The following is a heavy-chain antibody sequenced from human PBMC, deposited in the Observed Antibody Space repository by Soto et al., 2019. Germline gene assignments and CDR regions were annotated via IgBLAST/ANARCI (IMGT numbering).Heavy chain of an antibody. CDR2: INHSERT. V-gene: IGHV4-34*01. CDR3: ARPLDYGDYVVRHAFDI. J-gene: IGHJ3*02. Sequence: PSETLSLTCAVYGGSFIDYYWSWIRQPPGKGLEWIGEINHSERTNSNPSLKSRVTISIDTSKNQFSLKLTSVTAADTAVYYCARPLDYGDYVVRHAFDIWGQGTMVTVSS. D-gene: IGHD4-17*01. CDR1: GGSFIDYY.